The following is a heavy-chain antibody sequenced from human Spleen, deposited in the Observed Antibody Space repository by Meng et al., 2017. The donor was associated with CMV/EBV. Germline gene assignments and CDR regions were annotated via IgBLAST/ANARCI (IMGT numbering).Heavy chain of an antibody. CDR3: ARDLNGDGIYYFYGMDV. V-gene: IGHV4-61*01. CDR2: IHHSGYT. CDR1: GGSVNTVSFY. Sequence: SETLSLTCSVSGGSVNTVSFYWSWIRQPPRKGLEWLGYIHHSGYTNYAPSLKSRVTISLDTSKNQFSLTLSSVTAADTAEYYCARDLNGDGIYYFYGMDVWGQGTTVTVS. J-gene: IGHJ6*02. D-gene: IGHD7-27*01.